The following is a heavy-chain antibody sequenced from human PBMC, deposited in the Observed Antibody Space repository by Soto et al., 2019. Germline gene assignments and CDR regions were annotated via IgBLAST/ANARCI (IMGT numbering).Heavy chain of an antibody. CDR1: GFTFSSYA. V-gene: IGHV3-30-3*01. J-gene: IGHJ4*02. Sequence: QVQLVESGGGVVQPGRSLRLSCAASGFTFSSYAMHWVRRAPGKGLEWMAVMSYDGSNKYYADSVKGRLTISRDNSKNTVYLQMSSLRPEDTALYYCARDGGAYWGQGTLVIVSS. CDR3: ARDGGAY. D-gene: IGHD3-16*01. CDR2: MSYDGSNK.